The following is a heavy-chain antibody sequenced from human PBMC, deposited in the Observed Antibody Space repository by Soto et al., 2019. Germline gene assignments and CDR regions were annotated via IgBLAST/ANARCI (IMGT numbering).Heavy chain of an antibody. V-gene: IGHV3-23*01. CDR3: TNSQGPVRTLNTYTAPSSSFYFDI. D-gene: IGHD3-10*01. J-gene: IGHJ4*02. Sequence: AGGSLRLSCTASGFSFSSYAMSWVRQAPGGGLEWVSFVGGGGTTFSADSVKGRFTISRDNSKNTVYLQMSSLRPEDTAIYYCTNSQGPVRTLNTYTAPSSSFYFDIWGQGTQVTVSS. CDR2: VGGGGTT. CDR1: GFSFSSYA.